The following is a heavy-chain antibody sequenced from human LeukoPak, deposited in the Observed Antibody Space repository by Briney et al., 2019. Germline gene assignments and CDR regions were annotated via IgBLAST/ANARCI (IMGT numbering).Heavy chain of an antibody. D-gene: IGHD2-21*01. V-gene: IGHV3-64*02. Sequence: GGSLRLSCAASGFTFSSYVMHWVRQAPGKGLECVSAISSNGGSTYYGDSVKGRFTISRDNSKNTLYLQMGSLRAEDMAVYYCARGDNDAFDIWGQGTMVTVSS. CDR2: ISSNGGST. CDR3: ARGDNDAFDI. J-gene: IGHJ3*02. CDR1: GFTFSSYV.